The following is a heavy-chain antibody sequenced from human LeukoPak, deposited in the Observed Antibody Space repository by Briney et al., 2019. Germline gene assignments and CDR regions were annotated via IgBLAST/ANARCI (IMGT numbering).Heavy chain of an antibody. CDR3: VTSYYYGSGSYYHLDY. D-gene: IGHD3-10*01. Sequence: SVKVSCKASGCTFSSYAISWVRQAPGQGLEWMGRIIPIFGTANYAQKFQGRVTITTDESTSTAYMELSSLRSEDTAVYYCVTSYYYGSGSYYHLDYWGQGTLVTVSS. J-gene: IGHJ4*02. V-gene: IGHV1-69*05. CDR2: IIPIFGTA. CDR1: GCTFSSYA.